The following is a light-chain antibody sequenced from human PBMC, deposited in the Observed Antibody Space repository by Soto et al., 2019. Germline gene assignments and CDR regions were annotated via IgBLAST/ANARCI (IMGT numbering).Light chain of an antibody. J-gene: IGLJ3*02. CDR1: SGSIASNY. Sequence: NFMLTQPHSVSESPGKTVTISCTGSSGSIASNYVQWYQQRPGSAPTTVIYEDNKRPSGVPDRFSGSVDRSSNSASLTISGLKTEDEAEYYCQSYDISNQVFGGGTKLTVL. CDR3: QSYDISNQV. V-gene: IGLV6-57*02. CDR2: EDN.